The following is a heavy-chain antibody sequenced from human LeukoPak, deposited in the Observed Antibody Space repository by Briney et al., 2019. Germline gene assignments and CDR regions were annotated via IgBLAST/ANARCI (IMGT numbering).Heavy chain of an antibody. CDR1: GYTFTIYG. Sequence: GASVTVCFTSSGYTFTIYGISWVRQAPGQGLEWMGLISAYNGNTNYAQKLQGRVTMTTDTSTSTAYMELRSLRSDDTAVYYCARDDYYYDSSGYYFFDYWGQGTLVTVSS. J-gene: IGHJ4*02. CDR2: ISAYNGNT. CDR3: ARDDYYYDSSGYYFFDY. V-gene: IGHV1-18*01. D-gene: IGHD3-22*01.